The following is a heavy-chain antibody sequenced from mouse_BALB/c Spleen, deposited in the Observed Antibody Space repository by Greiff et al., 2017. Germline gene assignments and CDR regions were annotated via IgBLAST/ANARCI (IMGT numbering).Heavy chain of an antibody. D-gene: IGHD2-4*01. Sequence: VKVVESGAELMKPGASVKISCKATGYTFSSYWIEWVKQRPGHGLEWIGEILPGSGSTNYNEKFKGKATFTADTSSNTAYMQLSSLTSEDSAVYYCASRGLPPFAYWGQGTLVTVSA. CDR2: ILPGSGST. J-gene: IGHJ3*01. CDR3: ASRGLPPFAY. CDR1: GYTFSSYW. V-gene: IGHV1-9*01.